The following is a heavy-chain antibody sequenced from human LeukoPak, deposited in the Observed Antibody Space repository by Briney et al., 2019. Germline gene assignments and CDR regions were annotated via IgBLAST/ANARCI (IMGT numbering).Heavy chain of an antibody. CDR3: ARTDFSASDY. Sequence: GGSLRLSCAASGFTFSSYSMNWVRQAPGMGLEWVSSISVTSNYKYYADSVKGRFTISRDNAQSSLYLQMNSLRAEDTAVYYCARTDFSASDYWGQGILVTDSS. D-gene: IGHD2/OR15-2a*01. J-gene: IGHJ4*02. V-gene: IGHV3-21*01. CDR2: ISVTSNYK. CDR1: GFTFSSYS.